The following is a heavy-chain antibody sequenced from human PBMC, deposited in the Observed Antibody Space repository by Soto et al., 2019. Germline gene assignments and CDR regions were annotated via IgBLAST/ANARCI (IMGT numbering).Heavy chain of an antibody. D-gene: IGHD2-15*01. J-gene: IGHJ4*02. Sequence: ASVKVSCTDSGYTFTIYGISWVRQAPGQGLEWMGWISAYNGNTNYAQKLQGRVTMTTDTSTSTAYMELRSLRSDDTAVYYCARDLGYCSGGSCYSLSFDYWGQGTLVTVS. CDR1: GYTFTIYG. CDR2: ISAYNGNT. V-gene: IGHV1-18*01. CDR3: ARDLGYCSGGSCYSLSFDY.